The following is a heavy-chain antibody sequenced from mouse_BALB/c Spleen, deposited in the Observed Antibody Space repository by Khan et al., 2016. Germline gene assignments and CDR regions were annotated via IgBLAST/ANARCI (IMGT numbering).Heavy chain of an antibody. Sequence: EVELVESGGGLVKPGGSLKLSCAASGYTFSDYSMSWVRQTPVQRLEWVASISPGGSYPYYPDSVKGQFTFSRDHANNHPYLQLRSLQSADYAMYYCARQGLRQGFAYWGQGTLVTVSA. CDR3: ARQGLRQGFAY. V-gene: IGHV5-4*02. J-gene: IGHJ3*01. CDR2: ISPGGSYP. CDR1: GYTFSDYS.